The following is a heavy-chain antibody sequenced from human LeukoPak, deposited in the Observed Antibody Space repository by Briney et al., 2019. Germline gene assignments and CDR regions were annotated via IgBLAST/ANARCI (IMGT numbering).Heavy chain of an antibody. J-gene: IGHJ4*02. Sequence: GSVNVSCTPSGYTFTGYYMHWVRQAPGQGLEWMGWINPNSGGTNYAQTFQGRATMTRDTSISTAYMELSRLTSGDRAGFYCPREAYYDSSGYRFDYWGQGTLVTVSS. V-gene: IGHV1-2*02. D-gene: IGHD3-22*01. CDR2: INPNSGGT. CDR1: GYTFTGYY. CDR3: PREAYYDSSGYRFDY.